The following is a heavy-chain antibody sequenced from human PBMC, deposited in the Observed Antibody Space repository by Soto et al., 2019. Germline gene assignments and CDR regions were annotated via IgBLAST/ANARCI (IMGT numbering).Heavy chain of an antibody. V-gene: IGHV4-30-2*01. D-gene: IGHD2-21*02. CDR1: GAHITSGAYS. J-gene: IGHJ5*02. Sequence: SETLSLTCTVSGAHITSGAYSWSCIRQPPGKGLEWIGFIYQSGSTHYNPSLKSRVTISVDRSKNHFSLQLTSLTAADTAVYYCARDMSGCSSSDCYLSGWLDPWGPGTLVTVSS. CDR3: ARDMSGCSSSDCYLSGWLDP. CDR2: IYQSGST.